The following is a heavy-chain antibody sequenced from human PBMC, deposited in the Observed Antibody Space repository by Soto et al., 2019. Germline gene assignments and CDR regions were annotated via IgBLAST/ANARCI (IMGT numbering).Heavy chain of an antibody. CDR2: MYYSGIT. CDR1: GGSINSGDYY. Sequence: QVQLQESGPRLVKSSQTLYLTCTVSGGSINSGDYYWSWIRQSPGKGLEWVGYMYYSGITDYNASPKSRITMSRDTSKTQFSLRLNSLTAADRAVYFCARWSGVGVAGMDVWGQGTTVTVSS. V-gene: IGHV4-30-4*01. D-gene: IGHD3-10*01. CDR3: ARWSGVGVAGMDV. J-gene: IGHJ6*02.